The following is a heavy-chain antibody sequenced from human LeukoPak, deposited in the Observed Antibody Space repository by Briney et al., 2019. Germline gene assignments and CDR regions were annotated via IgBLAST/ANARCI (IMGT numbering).Heavy chain of an antibody. D-gene: IGHD1-26*01. Sequence: SETLSLTCNVSGGSISSSNYYWGWIRQPPGKGLEWIGNVYYSGNTYYNPSLKSRVTISVDTSKNQFSLKLSSVTAADTAVYYCAREPLRAESRWFDPWGQGILVTVS. V-gene: IGHV4-39*07. CDR1: GGSISSSNYY. J-gene: IGHJ5*02. CDR3: AREPLRAESRWFDP. CDR2: VYYSGNT.